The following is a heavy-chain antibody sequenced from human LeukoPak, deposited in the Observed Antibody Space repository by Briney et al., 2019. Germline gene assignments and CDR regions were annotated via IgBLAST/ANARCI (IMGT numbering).Heavy chain of an antibody. CDR2: IYYSGST. J-gene: IGHJ4*02. CDR1: GGSISSYY. Sequence: SETLSLTCTVSGGSISSYYWSWIRQPPGKGLEWIGYIYYSGSTSYNPSLKSRVTISVDTSKNQFSLKLSSVTAADTAVYYCARLDQYHMGFQAGDYWGQGTLVTVSS. V-gene: IGHV4-59*08. CDR3: ARLDQYHMGFQAGDY. D-gene: IGHD2-2*01.